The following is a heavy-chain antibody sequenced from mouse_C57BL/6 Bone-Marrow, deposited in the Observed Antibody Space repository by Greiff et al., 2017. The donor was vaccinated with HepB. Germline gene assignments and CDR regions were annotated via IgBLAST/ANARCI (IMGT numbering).Heavy chain of an antibody. D-gene: IGHD2-1*01. CDR2: IYPGDGDT. V-gene: IGHV1-82*01. J-gene: IGHJ4*01. Sequence: QVQLQQSGPELVKPGASVKISCKASGYAFSSSWMNWVKQRPGKGLEWIGRIYPGDGDTNYNGKFKGKATLTADKSSSTAYMQLSSLTSADSAVYFCARLGDGNPSGYWGQGTSVTVSS. CDR1: GYAFSSSW. CDR3: ARLGDGNPSGY.